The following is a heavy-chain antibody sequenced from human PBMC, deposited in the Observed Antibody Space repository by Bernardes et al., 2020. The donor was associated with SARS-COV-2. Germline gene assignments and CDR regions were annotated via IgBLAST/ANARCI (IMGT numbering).Heavy chain of an antibody. D-gene: IGHD6-13*01. V-gene: IGHV1-2*02. CDR1: GYTFTDNH. CDR3: ARELGIAAFDI. CDR2: INPNSGDT. J-gene: IGHJ3*02. Sequence: ASVKVSCKASGYTFTDNHMYWVRQAPGQGLESMGWINPNSGDTHYAQNFQGRVTMTRDTSISTAYMELSRLTYDDTAVFYCARELGIAAFDIWGQGTTVTVSS.